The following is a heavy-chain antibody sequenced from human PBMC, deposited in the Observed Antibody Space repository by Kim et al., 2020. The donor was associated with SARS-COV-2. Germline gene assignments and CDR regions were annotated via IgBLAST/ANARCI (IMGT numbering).Heavy chain of an antibody. CDR3: ARRYSSGGRLEAFDI. CDR2: IYYSGST. J-gene: IGHJ3*02. Sequence: SETLSLTCTVSGGSISSSSYYWGWIRQPPGKGLEWIGSIYYSGSTYYNPSLKSRVTISVDTSKNQFSLKLSHVTAADTAVYYCARRYSSGGRLEAFDIWGQGTMVTVSS. V-gene: IGHV4-39*01. D-gene: IGHD6-19*01. CDR1: GGSISSSSYY.